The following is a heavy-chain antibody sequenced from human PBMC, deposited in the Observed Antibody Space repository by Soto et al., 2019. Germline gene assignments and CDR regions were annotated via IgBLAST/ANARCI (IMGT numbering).Heavy chain of an antibody. J-gene: IGHJ4*02. CDR2: INPNRGGT. D-gene: IGHD6-19*01. V-gene: IGHV1-2*04. CDR1: GYTFTGYY. Sequence: QVQLVQSGAEVKKPGASVKVSCKASGYTFTGYYMHWVRQAPGQGLEWMGWINPNRGGTNYAQKFQGWVTMTRDTSISTASMEVSRLRSDDMAVYYCGRDYLGGIAVAVIGYWGQGTLVTVSS. CDR3: GRDYLGGIAVAVIGY.